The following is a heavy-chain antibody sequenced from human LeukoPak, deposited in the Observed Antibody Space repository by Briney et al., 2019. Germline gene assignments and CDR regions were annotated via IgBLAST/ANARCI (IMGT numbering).Heavy chain of an antibody. D-gene: IGHD3-16*01. CDR3: ARGPYDGTFYFDS. Sequence: SVKVSCKISGGTFFSYGISWVRQAPGQGLEWMGRTIPIRGMTNYAQKFQGRVTITADTSTSTAYMELSSLTSEDTAVYFCARGPYDGTFYFDSWGQGTLVIVSS. CDR1: GGTFFSYG. J-gene: IGHJ4*02. V-gene: IGHV1-69*04. CDR2: TIPIRGMT.